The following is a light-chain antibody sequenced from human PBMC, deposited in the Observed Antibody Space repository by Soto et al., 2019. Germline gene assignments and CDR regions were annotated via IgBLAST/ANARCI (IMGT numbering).Light chain of an antibody. V-gene: IGLV2-14*01. CDR1: SSGVGDYNS. J-gene: IGLJ1*01. CDR3: SSYSSSSTPYV. CDR2: DVS. Sequence: QSVLTQPASVSGSPGQSITISCTGTSSGVGDYNSVSWYQQHPGKAPKLMIYDVSIRPSGVSSRFSGSKSGNTASLTISGLQAEDEADYYCSSYSSSSTPYVFGSGTKLTVL.